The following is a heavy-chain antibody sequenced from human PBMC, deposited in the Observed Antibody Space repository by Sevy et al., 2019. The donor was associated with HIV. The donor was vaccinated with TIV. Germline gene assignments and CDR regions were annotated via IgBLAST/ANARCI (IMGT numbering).Heavy chain of an antibody. V-gene: IGHV3-30-3*01. Sequence: GGCLRLSCAASGFTFSSYAMHWVRQAPGKGLEWVAVISYDGSNKYYADSVKGRFTISRDNSKNTLYLQMNSLRAEDTAVYYCARSYGSGSLPFLDYWGQGTLVTVSS. J-gene: IGHJ4*02. CDR3: ARSYGSGSLPFLDY. CDR1: GFTFSSYA. D-gene: IGHD3-10*01. CDR2: ISYDGSNK.